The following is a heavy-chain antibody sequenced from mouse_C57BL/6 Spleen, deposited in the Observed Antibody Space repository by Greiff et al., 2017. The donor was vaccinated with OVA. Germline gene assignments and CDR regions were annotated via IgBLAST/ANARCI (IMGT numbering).Heavy chain of an antibody. CDR1: GYTFTSYW. V-gene: IGHV1-53*01. J-gene: IGHJ3*01. Sequence: VQLQQPGTDLVKPGASVKLSCKASGYTFTSYWMHWVKQRPGQGLEWIGNINPSNGGTNYNEKFKSKATLTVDKSSSTAYMQLSSLTSEDSAVYYCARGTTVVATDWFAYWGQGTLVTVSA. CDR3: ARGTTVVATDWFAY. CDR2: INPSNGGT. D-gene: IGHD1-1*01.